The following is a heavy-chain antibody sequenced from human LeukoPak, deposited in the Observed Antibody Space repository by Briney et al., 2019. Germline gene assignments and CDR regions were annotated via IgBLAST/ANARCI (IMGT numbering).Heavy chain of an antibody. Sequence: GESLKISCKGSGYNFASYWISWVRQMPGKGLEWMGKIDPSDSYTNYSPSFQGHVTISADKSTSTAYLQWGSLKASDTAMYYCASRYGSGTFYTLDPWGQGTLVIVSS. CDR1: GYNFASYW. J-gene: IGHJ5*02. CDR2: IDPSDSYT. V-gene: IGHV5-10-1*01. D-gene: IGHD3-10*01. CDR3: ASRYGSGTFYTLDP.